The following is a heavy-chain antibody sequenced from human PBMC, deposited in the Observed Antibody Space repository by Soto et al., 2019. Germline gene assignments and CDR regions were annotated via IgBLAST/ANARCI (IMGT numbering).Heavy chain of an antibody. D-gene: IGHD3-3*01. CDR2: IIPIFGTA. J-gene: IGHJ6*02. CDR1: GGTFSSYA. V-gene: IGHV1-69*12. CDR3: AREWRKYYDFWSGYFYNGMDV. Sequence: QVQLVQSGAEVKKPGSSVKVSCKASGGTFSSYAISWVRQAPGQGLEWMGGIIPIFGTANYAQKFQGRVTITADEATSTVYKGLSSLRSEDTAVYYCAREWRKYYDFWSGYFYNGMDVWGQGTTVTVSS.